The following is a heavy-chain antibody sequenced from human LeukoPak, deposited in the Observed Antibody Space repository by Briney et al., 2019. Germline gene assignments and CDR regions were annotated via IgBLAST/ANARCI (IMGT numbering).Heavy chain of an antibody. CDR3: ARSQGSITMIVVVSRGLDY. Sequence: GGSLRLSCAASGFTFDDYGMSWVRHAPGKGLEWVSGINWNGSSTVYADSVKGRFTISRDNAKNSLYLQMNSLTAEDTALYYCARSQGSITMIVVVSRGLDYWGQGTLVTVSS. J-gene: IGHJ4*02. V-gene: IGHV3-20*04. CDR2: INWNGSST. CDR1: GFTFDDYG. D-gene: IGHD3-22*01.